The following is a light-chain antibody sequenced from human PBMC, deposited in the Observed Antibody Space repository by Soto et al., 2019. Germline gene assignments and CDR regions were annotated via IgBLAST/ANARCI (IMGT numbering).Light chain of an antibody. CDR2: DDN. J-gene: IGLJ2*01. V-gene: IGLV6-57*01. CDR1: SGSIASNY. Sequence: NFMLTRPHSVSESPGKTVTISCTRSSGSIASNYVQWYQQRPGSSPTTVIYDDNQRPSGVPDRFSGSIDSSSNSASLTISGLKTEDEADYYCQSYDSSNPVVFGGGTKVTVL. CDR3: QSYDSSNPVV.